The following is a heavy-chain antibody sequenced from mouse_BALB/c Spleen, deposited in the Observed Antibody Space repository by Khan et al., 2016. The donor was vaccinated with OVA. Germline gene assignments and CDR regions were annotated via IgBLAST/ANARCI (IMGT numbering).Heavy chain of an antibody. Sequence: VKLLESGAELVRPESSVKMSCRAAGYTFTNYWIGWVKQRPGQGLEWIGDIYPGNGNTNYNEKFKGKATLTADTSSSTAYMQLSSLTSEDSAIYYCARPYYYGTTYATMDDWGQGTSVTVSS. CDR3: ARPYYYGTTYATMDD. CDR2: IYPGNGNT. V-gene: IGHV1-63*02. J-gene: IGHJ4*01. D-gene: IGHD1-1*01. CDR1: GYTFTNYW.